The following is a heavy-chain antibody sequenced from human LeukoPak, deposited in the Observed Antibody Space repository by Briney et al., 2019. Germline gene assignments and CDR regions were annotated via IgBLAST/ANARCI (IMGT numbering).Heavy chain of an antibody. CDR1: GFTFDDYA. CDR2: ISWNSGSI. V-gene: IGHV3-9*03. CDR3: AKDASGSGWFRYFDI. J-gene: IGHJ3*02. D-gene: IGHD6-19*01. Sequence: PGGSLRLSCAASGFTFDDYAMHWVRQAPGKGLEWVSGISWNSGSIGYADSVKGRFTISRDNAKNSLYLQMNSLRAEDMALYYCAKDASGSGWFRYFDIWGQGTMVTVSS.